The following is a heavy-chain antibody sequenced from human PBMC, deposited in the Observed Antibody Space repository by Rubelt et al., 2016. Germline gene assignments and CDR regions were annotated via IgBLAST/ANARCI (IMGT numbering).Heavy chain of an antibody. CDR3: ARRGVVTPYNWFDP. J-gene: IGHJ5*02. CDR1: GGSISSSSYY. V-gene: IGHV4-39*07. D-gene: IGHD3-3*01. CDR2: VYYSGST. Sequence: QLQLQESGPGLVKPSETLSLTCTVSGGSISSSSYYWGWIRQPPGRGLEWIGSVYYSGSTNYNPSLKGGVTIYVGTSKNQFSLRLSSVTAADTAVYYCARRGVVTPYNWFDPWGQGTLVTVSS.